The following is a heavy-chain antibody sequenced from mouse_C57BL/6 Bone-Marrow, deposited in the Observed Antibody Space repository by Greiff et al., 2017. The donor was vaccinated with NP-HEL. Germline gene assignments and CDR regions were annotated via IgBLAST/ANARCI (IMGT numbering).Heavy chain of an antibody. CDR1: GYAFSSSW. V-gene: IGHV1-82*01. CDR2: IYPGDGDT. J-gene: IGHJ2*01. CDR3: AREGIYYDYE. D-gene: IGHD2-4*01. Sequence: VQLQQSGPELVKPGASVKISCKASGYAFSSSWMNWVKQRPGKGLEWIGRIYPGDGDTNYNGKFKGKATLTADKSSSTAYMQLSSLTSEDSAVYFCAREGIYYDYEWGQGTTLTVSS.